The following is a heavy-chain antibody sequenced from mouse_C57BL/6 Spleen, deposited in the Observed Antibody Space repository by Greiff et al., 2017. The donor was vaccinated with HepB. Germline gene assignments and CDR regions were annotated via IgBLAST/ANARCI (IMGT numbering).Heavy chain of an antibody. CDR1: GYTFTSYW. J-gene: IGHJ1*03. V-gene: IGHV1-69*01. Sequence: QVQLQQPGAELVMPGASVKLSCKASGYTFTSYWMHWVKQRPGQGLEWIGEIDPSDSYTNCNQKFKGKSTLTVDKSSSTAYMQLSSLTSEDSAVYYCATVTPYWYFDVWGTGTTVTVSS. D-gene: IGHD2-3*01. CDR2: IDPSDSYT. CDR3: ATVTPYWYFDV.